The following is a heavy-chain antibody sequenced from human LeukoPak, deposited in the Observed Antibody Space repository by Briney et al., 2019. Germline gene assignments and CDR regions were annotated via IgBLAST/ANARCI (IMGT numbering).Heavy chain of an antibody. J-gene: IGHJ4*02. CDR1: GFTFSSYA. Sequence: GGSLRLSCAASGFTFSSYAMSWVRQAPGKGLEWVSAISGSGGSTYYADSVKGRFTISRDNSKNTLYLQMNSLRAEDTAVYYCAKSPHYYGSSGYYYFDYWGQGTLVTVSS. D-gene: IGHD3-22*01. V-gene: IGHV3-23*01. CDR2: ISGSGGST. CDR3: AKSPHYYGSSGYYYFDY.